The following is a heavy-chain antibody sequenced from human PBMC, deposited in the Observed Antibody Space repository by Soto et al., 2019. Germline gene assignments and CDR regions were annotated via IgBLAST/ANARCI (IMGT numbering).Heavy chain of an antibody. Sequence: ASVKVSCKASGYTFTGYYMHWVRQAPGQGLEWMGWINPNSGGTNYAQKFQGWVTMTRDTSISTAYMKLSRLRSDDTAVYYCARDHGNGGAYFYYYYGMDVWGQGTTVTVSS. V-gene: IGHV1-2*04. J-gene: IGHJ6*02. D-gene: IGHD2-21*01. CDR2: INPNSGGT. CDR3: ARDHGNGGAYFYYYYGMDV. CDR1: GYTFTGYY.